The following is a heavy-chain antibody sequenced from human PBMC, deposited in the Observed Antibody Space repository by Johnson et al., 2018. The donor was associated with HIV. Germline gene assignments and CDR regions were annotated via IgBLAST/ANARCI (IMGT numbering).Heavy chain of an antibody. J-gene: IGHJ3*02. V-gene: IGHV3-30*04. CDR3: ARGGGCGGDCYSGYDAFDI. CDR2: ISYDGSNK. Sequence: QVQLVESGGTVVRPGGSLRLSCAASRFTFSTYAMHWVRQAPGKGLEWVAVISYDGSNKYYADSVKGRFTISRDNSKNTLYLQMNSLRAWDTAVYYCARGGGCGGDCYSGYDAFDIWGKGTMVTVSS. D-gene: IGHD2-21*01. CDR1: RFTFSTYA.